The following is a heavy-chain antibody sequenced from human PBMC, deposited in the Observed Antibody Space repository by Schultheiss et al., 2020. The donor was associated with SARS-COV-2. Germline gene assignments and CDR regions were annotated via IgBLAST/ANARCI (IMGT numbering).Heavy chain of an antibody. CDR3: AKTALWAGLQSV. D-gene: IGHD1-1*01. CDR2: ISSGGSTI. Sequence: GGSLRLSCAASGFSFSDYYMTWIRQAPGKGLEWVSYISSGGSTISYADSVKGRFTLSRDNSKNTLYLQMNSLRAEDTAVYYCAKTALWAGLQSVWGQGTTVTVSS. V-gene: IGHV3-11*01. J-gene: IGHJ6*02. CDR1: GFSFSDYY.